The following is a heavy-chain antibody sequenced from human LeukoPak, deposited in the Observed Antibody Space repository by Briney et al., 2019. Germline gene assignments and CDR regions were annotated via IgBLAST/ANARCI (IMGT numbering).Heavy chain of an antibody. Sequence: GGSLRLSCAASGFTFGNYRMHWVRQAPGKGLVWVSRISGDGTTISYADSVKGRFTISRDNAKNTLYLQMNSLRAEDTAVYYCARDTDGLGYWGQGALVTVSS. CDR1: GFTFGNYR. V-gene: IGHV3-74*01. CDR2: ISGDGTTI. J-gene: IGHJ4*02. D-gene: IGHD6-6*01. CDR3: ARDTDGLGY.